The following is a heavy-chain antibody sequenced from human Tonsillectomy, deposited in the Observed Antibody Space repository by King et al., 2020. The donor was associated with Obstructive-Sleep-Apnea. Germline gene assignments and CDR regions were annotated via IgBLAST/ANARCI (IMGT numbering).Heavy chain of an antibody. CDR3: ARGLRYFDYNEY. CDR2: IKQDGSEK. J-gene: IGHJ4*02. CDR1: GFTFSSYW. Sequence: VQLVESGGGLVQPGGSLRLSCAASGFTFSSYWMNWIRQAPGKGLEWVANIKQDGSEKYYVDSVKGRFTISRDNAKNSLYLQMNSLRAEDTAVYYCARGLRYFDYNEYWGQGTLVTVSS. V-gene: IGHV3-7*01. D-gene: IGHD3-9*01.